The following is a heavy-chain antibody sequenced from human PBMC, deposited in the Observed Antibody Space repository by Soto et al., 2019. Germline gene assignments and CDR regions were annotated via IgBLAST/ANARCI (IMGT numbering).Heavy chain of an antibody. CDR3: ARDRPQYSSSWYWGTYYYYYGMDV. CDR1: GGSIFSHY. V-gene: IGHV4-59*11. CDR2: IYYSGST. D-gene: IGHD6-13*01. Sequence: SETLSLTCTVSGGSIFSHYWGWIRQPPGKGLEYIGYIYYSGSTNYNPSLKSRVTISVATSKNQFSLKLSSVTAADTAVYYCARDRPQYSSSWYWGTYYYYYGMDVWGQGTTVTVSS. J-gene: IGHJ6*02.